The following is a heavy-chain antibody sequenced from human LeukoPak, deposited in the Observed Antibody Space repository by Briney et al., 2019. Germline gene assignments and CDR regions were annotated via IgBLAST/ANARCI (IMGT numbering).Heavy chain of an antibody. CDR1: GGTFSSYA. CDR3: ARGGNSPSAY. V-gene: IGHV1-69*13. J-gene: IGHJ4*02. CDR2: IIPIFGTA. Sequence: GASVKVSCKASGGTFSSYAISWVRQAPGQGLEWMGGIIPIFGTANYAQKFQGRVTITADESTSTAYMELSSLRSDDTAVYYCARGGNSPSAYWGQGTLVTVSS. D-gene: IGHD2/OR15-2a*01.